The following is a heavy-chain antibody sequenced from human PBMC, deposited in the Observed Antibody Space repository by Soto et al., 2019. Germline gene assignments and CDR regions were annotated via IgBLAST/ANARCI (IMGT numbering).Heavy chain of an antibody. J-gene: IGHJ6*02. Sequence: ISCKSSGYTFTNYWIGWVRQMPGKGLEWMGIIYPGDSDTKYNPSFQGQVTISADKSITTTYLQWSSLKASDTAIYYCAASIFYYGMDVWGQGTTVTVSS. V-gene: IGHV5-51*01. CDR1: GYTFTNYW. CDR2: IYPGDSDT. CDR3: AASIFYYGMDV.